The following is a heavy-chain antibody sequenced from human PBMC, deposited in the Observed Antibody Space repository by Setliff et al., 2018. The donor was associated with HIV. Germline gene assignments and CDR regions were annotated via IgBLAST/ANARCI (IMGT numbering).Heavy chain of an antibody. Sequence: NPSETLSLTCSVSGGSTTSGGYYWSWICQHPGKGLEYIGYIYYSGSTYYNPSLKSRVTMSIDTSTQQFFLNVTSVTAADTAVYYCAGFSYNFWVYRFDHWGQGALVTVSS. CDR3: AGFSYNFWVYRFDH. CDR1: GGSTTSGGYY. V-gene: IGHV4-31*03. D-gene: IGHD3-3*01. J-gene: IGHJ4*02. CDR2: IYYSGST.